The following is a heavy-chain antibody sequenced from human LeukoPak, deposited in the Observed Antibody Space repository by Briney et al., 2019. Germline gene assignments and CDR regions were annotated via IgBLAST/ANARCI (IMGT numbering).Heavy chain of an antibody. CDR2: ISWNSGSI. D-gene: IGHD6-13*01. V-gene: IGHV3-9*03. CDR3: AKIAAAGTLSEAFDI. Sequence: QTGGSLRLSCAASGFTFDDYAMHWVRQAPGKGVEWVSGISWNSGSIGYADSVKGRFTISRDNAKNSLYLQMNSLRAEDMALYYCAKIAAAGTLSEAFDIWGQGTMVTVSS. J-gene: IGHJ3*02. CDR1: GFTFDDYA.